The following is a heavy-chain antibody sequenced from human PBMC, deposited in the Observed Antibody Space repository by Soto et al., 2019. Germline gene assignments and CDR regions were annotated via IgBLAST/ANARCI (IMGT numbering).Heavy chain of an antibody. CDR3: ARSTELGSAFDI. V-gene: IGHV3-48*03. D-gene: IGHD7-27*01. CDR2: ISSSGSTI. J-gene: IGHJ3*02. CDR1: GFTFSSYE. Sequence: EVQLVESGGGSVQPGGSLRLSCAASGFTFSSYEMNWVRQAPGKGLEWVSYISSSGSTIYYADSVKGRFTISRDNAKNSLYLQMNSLRAEDTAVYYCARSTELGSAFDIWGQGTMVTVSS.